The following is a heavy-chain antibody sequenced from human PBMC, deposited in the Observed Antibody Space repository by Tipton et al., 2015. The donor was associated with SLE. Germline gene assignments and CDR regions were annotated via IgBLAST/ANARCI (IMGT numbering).Heavy chain of an antibody. Sequence: QSGPEVKKPGASVKVSCKASGYTFSTYGLGWVRQAPGQGLEWMGWISGSSADTKYAQKVQGRATMTTDTSTSTAYMELRSLRSDDTAVYYCAREQRGRPDYWGQGTLVTVSS. V-gene: IGHV1-18*01. J-gene: IGHJ4*02. CDR2: ISGSSADT. CDR1: GYTFSTYG. CDR3: AREQRGRPDY.